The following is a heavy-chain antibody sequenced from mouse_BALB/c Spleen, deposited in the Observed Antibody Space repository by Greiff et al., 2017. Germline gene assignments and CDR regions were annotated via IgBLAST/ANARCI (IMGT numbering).Heavy chain of an antibody. V-gene: IGHV14-4*02. J-gene: IGHJ2*01. Sequence: VQLKQSGAELVRSGASVKLSCTASGFNIKDYYMHWVKQRPEQGLEWIGWIDPENGDTEYAPKFQGKATMTADTSSNTAYLQLSSLTSEDTAVYYCNAHGRLRDYWGQGTTLTVSS. CDR1: GFNIKDYY. CDR3: NAHGRLRDY. CDR2: IDPENGDT. D-gene: IGHD1-2*01.